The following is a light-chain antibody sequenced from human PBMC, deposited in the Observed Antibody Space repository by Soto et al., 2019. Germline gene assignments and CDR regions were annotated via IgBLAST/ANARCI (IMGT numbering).Light chain of an antibody. CDR3: QQYNNYPRT. Sequence: DIQMTQSPSTLSASVGDRVTITCRASQSISTWLAWYQQKPGKAPKLLIYKASSLESGVPSRFSGSGSGTEFTLTICSLQPDDFATYYCQQYNNYPRTFGGGTEVEIK. J-gene: IGKJ4*01. CDR1: QSISTW. CDR2: KAS. V-gene: IGKV1-5*03.